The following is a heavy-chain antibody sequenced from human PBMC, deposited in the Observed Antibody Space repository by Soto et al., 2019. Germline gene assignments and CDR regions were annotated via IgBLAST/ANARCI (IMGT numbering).Heavy chain of an antibody. V-gene: IGHV1-18*01. CDR2: ISAHNVNT. CDR3: ARGRYGDY. D-gene: IGHD1-1*01. J-gene: IGHJ4*02. CDR1: GYAFTTYG. Sequence: QVHLVQSGAEVKKPGASVKVSCKGSGYAFTTYGITWVRQAPGQGLEWMGWISAHNVNTNYAQKLQGRVNVTRDTSTSTAYMELRSLRSDDTAVYYCARGRYGDYWGQGALVTVSS.